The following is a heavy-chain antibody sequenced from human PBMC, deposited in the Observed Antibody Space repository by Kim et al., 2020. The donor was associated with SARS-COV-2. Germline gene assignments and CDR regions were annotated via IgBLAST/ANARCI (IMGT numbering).Heavy chain of an antibody. V-gene: IGHV1-18*04. CDR2: ISAYNGNT. Sequence: ASVKVSCKASGYTFTSYGISWVRQAPGQGLEWMGWISAYNGNTNYAQKLQGRVTMTTDTSTSTAYMELRSLRSDDTAVYYCAREAMVRGVIFLDYWGQGTLVTVSS. D-gene: IGHD3-10*01. J-gene: IGHJ4*02. CDR3: AREAMVRGVIFLDY. CDR1: GYTFTSYG.